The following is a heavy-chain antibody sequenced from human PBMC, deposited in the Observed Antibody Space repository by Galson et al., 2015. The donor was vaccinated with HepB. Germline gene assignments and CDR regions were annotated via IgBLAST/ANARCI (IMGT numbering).Heavy chain of an antibody. J-gene: IGHJ6*02. V-gene: IGHV1-18*04. CDR1: GYSFSNYA. CDR3: ARDPEHENFYYGMDV. CDR2: ISGYNGHT. D-gene: IGHD1/OR15-1a*01. Sequence: SVKVSCKASGYSFSNYAISWVRQAPGQGLEWMGWISGYNGHTNSAQKIQGRVTMTTDTSTRTAYMELRSLRSDDTAVYYCARDPEHENFYYGMDVWGQGTTVIVSS.